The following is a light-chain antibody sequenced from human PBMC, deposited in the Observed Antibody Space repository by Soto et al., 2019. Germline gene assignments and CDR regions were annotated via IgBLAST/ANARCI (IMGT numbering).Light chain of an antibody. CDR1: QSVSSN. CDR2: GAS. J-gene: IGKJ1*01. CDR3: QQCGSSPWT. V-gene: IGKV3-15*01. Sequence: ILMTQSPATLSVSPGERATLSCRASQSVSSNLAWYQQKPGQAPRLLIYGASTRATGIPARFSGSGSGTDFTLTISRLEPEDFAVYYCQQCGSSPWTFGQGTKVDIK.